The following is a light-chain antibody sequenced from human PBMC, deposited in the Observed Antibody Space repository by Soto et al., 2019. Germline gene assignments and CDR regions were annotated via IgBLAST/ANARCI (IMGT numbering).Light chain of an antibody. Sequence: DIVMTQSPDSLAVSLGERATINCKSSQSVLYSSNNKNYLAWYQQKPGQPPKLLIYWASTRESGVPDRFSGSGSGTDFTLTIISLQAEDGAVYYCQQYYSVPLTVGGGTKVEIK. CDR3: QQYYSVPLT. V-gene: IGKV4-1*01. CDR2: WAS. CDR1: QSVLYSSNNKNY. J-gene: IGKJ4*01.